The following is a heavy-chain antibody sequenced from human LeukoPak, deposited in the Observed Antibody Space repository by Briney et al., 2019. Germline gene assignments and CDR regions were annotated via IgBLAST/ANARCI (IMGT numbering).Heavy chain of an antibody. V-gene: IGHV5-51*01. D-gene: IGHD6-13*01. J-gene: IGHJ2*01. CDR2: IYPGDSDT. CDR3: ARPSSSWYGVGYLDL. CDR1: GYSFTSYW. Sequence: GESLKISCKGSGYSFTSYWIGWVRQMPGKGLEWMGIIYPGDSDTRYSPSFQGQVTISADKSISTAYLQWSSLKASDTAMYYCARPSSSWYGVGYLDLWGRGTLVTVSS.